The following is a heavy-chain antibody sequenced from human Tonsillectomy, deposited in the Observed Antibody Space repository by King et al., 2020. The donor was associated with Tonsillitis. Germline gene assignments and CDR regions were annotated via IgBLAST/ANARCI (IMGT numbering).Heavy chain of an antibody. V-gene: IGHV3-23*04. CDR1: GFTFSSCA. J-gene: IGHJ4*02. CDR3: AKLDSSNWNPAD. Sequence: VQLVESGGGLVQPGGSLRLSCAASGFTFSSCAMSWVRQAPGKGLAWGSAISGSGVITYYADSVKGRFTISRDNSKNTRYLQMNSLRAEDTAVYYCAKLDSSNWNPADWGQGTLVTVSS. D-gene: IGHD6-13*01. CDR2: ISGSGVIT.